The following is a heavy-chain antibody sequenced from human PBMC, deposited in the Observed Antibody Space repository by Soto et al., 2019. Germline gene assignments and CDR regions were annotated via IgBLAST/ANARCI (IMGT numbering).Heavy chain of an antibody. D-gene: IGHD3-3*01. CDR1: GFTFSSYG. Sequence: QVQLVESGGGVGQPGRSLRLSCAASGFTFSSYGMHWVRQAPGKGLEWVAVIWYDGSNKYYADSVKGRFTISRDNSKNTLYRQINSLRAEDTAVYYCARDTIPAIFGVVNPLAYWGQGTLVTVSS. CDR2: IWYDGSNK. CDR3: ARDTIPAIFGVVNPLAY. V-gene: IGHV3-33*01. J-gene: IGHJ4*02.